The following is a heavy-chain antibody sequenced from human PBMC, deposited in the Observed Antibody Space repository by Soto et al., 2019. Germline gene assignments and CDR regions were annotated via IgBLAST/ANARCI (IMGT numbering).Heavy chain of an antibody. V-gene: IGHV4-34*01. J-gene: IGHJ6*02. Sequence: PSETLSLTCAVYGGSFSGYYWSWIRQPPGKGLEWIGEINHSGSTNYNPSLKSRVTISVDTSKNQFSLKLSSVTAADTAVYYCARGTPVTTISYYYGTDVWGQGTKGTVSS. CDR3: ARGTPVTTISYYYGTDV. CDR1: GGSFSGYY. D-gene: IGHD5-12*01. CDR2: INHSGST.